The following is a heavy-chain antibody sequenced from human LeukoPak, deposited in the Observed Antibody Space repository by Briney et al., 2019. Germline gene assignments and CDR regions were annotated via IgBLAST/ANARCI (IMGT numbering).Heavy chain of an antibody. CDR1: GGSISSGRYY. J-gene: IGHJ4*02. D-gene: IGHD1-26*01. CDR2: IDTSGST. Sequence: SETLSLTCTVSGGSISSGRYYWGWVRQPAGRGREWIGRIDTSGSTNYNPSRKRRVTISVDTSKNQFSLKLSSVTAADTAVYYCARDRGLPWELLLWGQGTLVTVSS. V-gene: IGHV4-61*02. CDR3: ARDRGLPWELLL.